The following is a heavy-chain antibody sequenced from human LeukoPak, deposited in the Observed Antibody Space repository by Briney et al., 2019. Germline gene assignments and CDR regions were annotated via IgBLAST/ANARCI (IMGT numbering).Heavy chain of an antibody. V-gene: IGHV3-33*08. CDR2: IWYDGSNK. CDR1: GFTFCSYA. D-gene: IGHD5-12*01. J-gene: IGHJ4*02. Sequence: GGSLRLSCAASGFTFCSYAMNWVRQAPGKELEWVAYIWYDGSNKHYPGSVKGRFTISRDNSKNTVVLQMDSLRAEDTAVYYCARESSRVATVNYFDYWGQGTLVTVSS. CDR3: ARESSRVATVNYFDY.